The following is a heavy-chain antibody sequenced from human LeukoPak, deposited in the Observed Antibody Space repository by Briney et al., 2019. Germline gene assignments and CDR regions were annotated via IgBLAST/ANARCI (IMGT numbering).Heavy chain of an antibody. CDR2: IRYDGSNK. Sequence: GGSLRLSCAASGFTFSSYEMNWVRQAPGKGLEWVAFIRYDGSNKYYADSVKGRFTISRDNSKNTLYLQMNSLRAEDTAVYYCARVISVAGYDYWGQGTLVTVSS. V-gene: IGHV3-30*02. CDR3: ARVISVAGYDY. J-gene: IGHJ4*02. D-gene: IGHD6-19*01. CDR1: GFTFSSYE.